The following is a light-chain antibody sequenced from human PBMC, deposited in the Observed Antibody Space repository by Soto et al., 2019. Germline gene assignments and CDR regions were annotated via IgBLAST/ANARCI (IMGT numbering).Light chain of an antibody. Sequence: DVVMTQSPLSLPVTLGQPASISCRSSQSLVLSDGNTYLNWFHLRPGQSPRRLIYKVSNRDSGVPDRFSGSGSGTDFTLKISRVEAEDVGVYYCMQGTHWPRTFGQGTRVEIK. V-gene: IGKV2-30*01. CDR2: KVS. CDR1: QSLVLSDGNTY. CDR3: MQGTHWPRT. J-gene: IGKJ1*01.